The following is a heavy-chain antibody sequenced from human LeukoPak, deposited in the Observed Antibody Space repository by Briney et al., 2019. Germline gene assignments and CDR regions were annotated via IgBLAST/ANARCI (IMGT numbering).Heavy chain of an antibody. D-gene: IGHD6-13*01. CDR2: INHSGST. CDR3: ARQGSSWSHYYYYGMDV. J-gene: IGHJ6*02. CDR1: GGSFSGYY. Sequence: SETLSLTCAVYGGSFSGYYWSWIRQPPGKGLEWIGEINHSGSTNYNPSLKSRVTISVDTSKNQFSLKLSSVTAADTAVYYCARQGSSWSHYYYYGMDVWGQGTTVTVSS. V-gene: IGHV4-34*01.